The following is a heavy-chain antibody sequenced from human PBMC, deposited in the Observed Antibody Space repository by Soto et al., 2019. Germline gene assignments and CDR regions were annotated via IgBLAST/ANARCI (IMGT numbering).Heavy chain of an antibody. CDR2: ISGSAGST. Sequence: PXGSLSLSFAAPGFTFSNYAMTGVGQAPGKGLEWVSGISGSAGSTHYADSVKGRSIISRDNSKSTLSLQINNLRAEDTAVYYCARVSLGVYTIDDYSYYGMDVWGQGTTVTVSS. J-gene: IGHJ6*02. V-gene: IGHV3-23*01. D-gene: IGHD3-10*01. CDR1: GFTFSNYA. CDR3: ARVSLGVYTIDDYSYYGMDV.